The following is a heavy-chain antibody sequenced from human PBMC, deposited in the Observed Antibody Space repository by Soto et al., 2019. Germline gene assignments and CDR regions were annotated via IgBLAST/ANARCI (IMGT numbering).Heavy chain of an antibody. CDR2: ISSSGSTI. V-gene: IGHV3-11*01. CDR3: AREVRYSSPLDNWFDP. D-gene: IGHD6-13*01. CDR1: GFTFSDYY. Sequence: QVQLVESGGGLVQPGGSLRLSCAASGFTFSDYYMSWIRQAPGKGLEWVSYISSSGSTIYYADSVKGRFTISRDNAKNSLYLQMNSLRAEDTAVYYCAREVRYSSPLDNWFDPWGQGTLVTVSS. J-gene: IGHJ5*02.